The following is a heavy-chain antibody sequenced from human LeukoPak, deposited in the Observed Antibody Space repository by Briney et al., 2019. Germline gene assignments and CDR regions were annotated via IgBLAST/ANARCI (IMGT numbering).Heavy chain of an antibody. J-gene: IGHJ4*02. D-gene: IGHD3-22*01. V-gene: IGHV4-34*01. CDR2: INHSGST. CDR3: ARGRCSSGYPDY. Sequence: SETLSLTCAVYGGSFSGYYWSWIRQPPGKGLEWIGEINHSGSTNYNPSLKSRVTISVDTSKNQFSLKLSSVTAADTAVYYCARGRCSSGYPDYWGQGTLVTVSS. CDR1: GGSFSGYY.